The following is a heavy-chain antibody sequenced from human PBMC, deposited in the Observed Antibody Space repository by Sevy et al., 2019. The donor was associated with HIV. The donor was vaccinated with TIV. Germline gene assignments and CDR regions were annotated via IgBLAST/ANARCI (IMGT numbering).Heavy chain of an antibody. Sequence: SETLSLTCTVSGGSISSYYWSWIRQPPGKGLEWIGYIYYSGSTNYNPSLKSRVTISVDTSKNQFSLKLSSVTAADTAVYYGARSSIPAAPSGWFDPWGQGTLVTVSS. CDR1: GGSISSYY. J-gene: IGHJ5*02. D-gene: IGHD2-2*01. CDR3: ARSSIPAAPSGWFDP. CDR2: IYYSGST. V-gene: IGHV4-59*01.